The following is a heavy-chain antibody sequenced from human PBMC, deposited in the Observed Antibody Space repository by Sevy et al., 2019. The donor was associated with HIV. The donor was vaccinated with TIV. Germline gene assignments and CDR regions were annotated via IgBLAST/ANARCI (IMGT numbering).Heavy chain of an antibody. V-gene: IGHV3-7*01. CDR2: INQDGIEK. D-gene: IGHD3-10*01. J-gene: IGHJ4*02. CDR3: ARETGSSHFDY. Sequence: GGSLRLSCAASGFTFSKYWMSWVRQAPGKGREWVDNINQDGIEKYYVDAMKGRFTISRDNGKNSLYLQMNSLRAEDTAVYYCARETGSSHFDYWGQGTLVTVSS. CDR1: GFTFSKYW.